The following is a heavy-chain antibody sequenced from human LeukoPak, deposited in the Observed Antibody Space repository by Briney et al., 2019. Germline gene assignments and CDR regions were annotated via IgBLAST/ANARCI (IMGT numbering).Heavy chain of an antibody. J-gene: IGHJ6*02. CDR3: ARSPMGIAAAGNDPYYYYYGMDV. CDR1: GFSLSTSGMC. Sequence: SGPALVKPTQTLTLTCTFSGFSLSTSGMCVSWIRQPPGKALEWLARIDWGDDKYYSTSLKTRLTISKDTSKNQVVLTMTNMDPVDTATYYYARSPMGIAAAGNDPYYYYYGMDVWGQGTTVTVSS. V-gene: IGHV2-70*11. CDR2: IDWGDDK. D-gene: IGHD6-13*01.